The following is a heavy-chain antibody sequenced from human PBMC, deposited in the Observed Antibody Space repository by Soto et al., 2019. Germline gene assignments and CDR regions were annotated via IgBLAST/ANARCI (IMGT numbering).Heavy chain of an antibody. CDR3: ARDGCGGDCYSRFTYWYFDL. Sequence: QVQLQESGPGLVKPSQTLSLTCTVSGGSISSGGYYWSWIRQHPGKGLEWIGYIYYSGSTYYNPSLKSRVTISVDTSKRQFSLNLSSVTAADTAVYYCARDGCGGDCYSRFTYWYFDLWGRGTLVTVSS. J-gene: IGHJ2*01. CDR1: GGSISSGGYY. V-gene: IGHV4-31*03. CDR2: IYYSGST. D-gene: IGHD2-21*01.